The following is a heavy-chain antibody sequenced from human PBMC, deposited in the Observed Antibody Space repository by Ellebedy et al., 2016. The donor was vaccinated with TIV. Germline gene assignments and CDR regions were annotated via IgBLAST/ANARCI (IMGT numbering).Heavy chain of an antibody. D-gene: IGHD2-21*02. Sequence: GGSLRLSXAASGFTFSRYDMHWVRQASGKGLEWVAGIGTAGNTYYLGSVKGRFTISRENVKNSLYLQMNSLRAGDTAVYYCARAPFSVTDDYYYYYGMDVWGQGTTVTVSS. CDR2: IGTAGNT. CDR3: ARAPFSVTDDYYYYYGMDV. J-gene: IGHJ6*02. CDR1: GFTFSRYD. V-gene: IGHV3-13*01.